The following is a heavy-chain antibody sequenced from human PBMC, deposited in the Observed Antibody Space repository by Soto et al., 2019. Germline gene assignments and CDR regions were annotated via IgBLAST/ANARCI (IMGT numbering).Heavy chain of an antibody. CDR3: ASGGADSSGYYYNWFDP. J-gene: IGHJ5*02. V-gene: IGHV4-30-4*01. D-gene: IGHD3-22*01. CDR1: GGSISSGDYY. Sequence: SETLSLTCTVSGGSISSGDYYWSWIRQPPGKGLEWIGYIYYSGSTYYNPSLKSRVTISVDTSKNQFSLKLSSVTAADTVVYYCASGGADSSGYYYNWFDPWGQGTLVTVSS. CDR2: IYYSGST.